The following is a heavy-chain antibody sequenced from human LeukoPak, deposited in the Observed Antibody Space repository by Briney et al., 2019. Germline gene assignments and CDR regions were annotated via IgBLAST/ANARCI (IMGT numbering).Heavy chain of an antibody. Sequence: SETLSLTCTVSGGSISSGSYYWSWIRQPAGKGLEWIGRIYTSGSTNYNPSLKSRVTISVDTSKNQFSLKLSSVTAADTAVYYCASMVAAGPVGYYYYYYMDVWGKGTTVTISS. CDR2: IYTSGST. CDR1: GGSISSGSYY. CDR3: ASMVAAGPVGYYYYYYMDV. D-gene: IGHD2-15*01. V-gene: IGHV4-61*02. J-gene: IGHJ6*03.